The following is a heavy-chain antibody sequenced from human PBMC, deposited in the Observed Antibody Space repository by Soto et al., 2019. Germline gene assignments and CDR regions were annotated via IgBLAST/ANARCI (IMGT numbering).Heavy chain of an antibody. Sequence: GGSLRLSCADSGFSFSSYWMHWVRQGPGKGLVWVARINTDGSSTNYADSVKGRFTISRDNAKNTLYLQMDSLRAEDTAVYYCARSPGGYYIDWGQGTMVTVSS. D-gene: IGHD3-9*01. CDR2: INTDGSST. V-gene: IGHV3-74*01. CDR3: ARSPGGYYID. J-gene: IGHJ3*01. CDR1: GFSFSSYW.